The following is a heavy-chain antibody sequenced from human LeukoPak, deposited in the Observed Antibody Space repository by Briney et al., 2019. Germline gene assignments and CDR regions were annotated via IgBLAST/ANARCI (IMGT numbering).Heavy chain of an antibody. Sequence: GGSLRLSCAASGFTFSSYALSWARQAPGKGLEWVSGISGSGGSTHYADSVKGRFTISRDNSKNTLYLQMSSLRAEDTAVYYCAKEVYGDSTGGRFQNWGQGTLVTVSS. D-gene: IGHD4-17*01. J-gene: IGHJ1*01. CDR2: ISGSGGST. V-gene: IGHV3-23*01. CDR3: AKEVYGDSTGGRFQN. CDR1: GFTFSSYA.